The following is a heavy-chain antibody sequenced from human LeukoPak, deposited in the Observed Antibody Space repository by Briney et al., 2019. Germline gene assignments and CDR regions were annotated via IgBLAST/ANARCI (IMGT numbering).Heavy chain of an antibody. CDR1: GGSISSSSYY. CDR3: ARGFLEWLRGWFDP. V-gene: IGHV4-39*07. J-gene: IGHJ5*02. CDR2: IYCSGST. D-gene: IGHD3-3*01. Sequence: SETLSLTCSVSGGSISSSSYYWGWIRQPPGKGLEWIGSIYCSGSTYYNPSLKSRVTISVDTSKNQFSLKLSSVTAADTAVYYCARGFLEWLRGWFDPWGQGTLVTVSS.